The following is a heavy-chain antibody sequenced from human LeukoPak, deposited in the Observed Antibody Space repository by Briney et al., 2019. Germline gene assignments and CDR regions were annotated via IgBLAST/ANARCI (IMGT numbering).Heavy chain of an antibody. D-gene: IGHD6-19*01. V-gene: IGHV3-15*01. CDR1: GITFSNAW. Sequence: PGGSLRLSCTVSGITFSNAWMNWVRQAPGKWLEWVGRIRPKFEGGTADYAVAVKGRFIISRDDSKNTLYLQMNSLKIEYTAMYYCTHYSSGWYLGQGTLVTVSS. CDR3: THYSSGWY. J-gene: IGHJ4*02. CDR2: IRPKFEGGTA.